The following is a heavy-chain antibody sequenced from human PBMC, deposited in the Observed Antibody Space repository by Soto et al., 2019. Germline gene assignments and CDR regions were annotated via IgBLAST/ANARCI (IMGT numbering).Heavy chain of an antibody. CDR1: GFTFSTYW. CDR2: IKSDGSTT. D-gene: IGHD1-1*01. J-gene: IGHJ3*02. CDR3: KTGTTNGSDI. V-gene: IGHV3-74*01. Sequence: EAQLVESGGGLVQPGGSLRLSCAASGFTFSTYWMHWVRQVPGKGLVWVSRIKSDGSTTNYADSVKGRFTISRDNAKNTLYLQMNSLRAEDTAVYYCKTGTTNGSDIWGQGTMVTVSS.